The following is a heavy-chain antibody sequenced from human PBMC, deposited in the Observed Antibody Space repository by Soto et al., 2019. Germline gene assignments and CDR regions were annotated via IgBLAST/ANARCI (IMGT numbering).Heavy chain of an antibody. Sequence: PGGSLRLSCGASGFTFSSYAMSWVRQAPGKGLDWVSVISGSGGITYSADSVKGRFTISRDNSKNILYLQMNSLRAEDTAVYYCAKGITDTGGYYYYSMDVSGQGTAVTVYS. D-gene: IGHD3-16*01. CDR2: ISGSGGIT. V-gene: IGHV3-23*01. J-gene: IGHJ6*02. CDR3: AKGITDTGGYYYYSMDV. CDR1: GFTFSSYA.